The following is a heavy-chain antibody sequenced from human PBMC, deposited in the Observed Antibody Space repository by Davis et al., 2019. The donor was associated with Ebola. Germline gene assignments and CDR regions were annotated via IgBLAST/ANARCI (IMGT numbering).Heavy chain of an antibody. J-gene: IGHJ3*02. CDR3: ARTGDMYAFDI. CDR2: IYYSGST. D-gene: IGHD7-27*01. V-gene: IGHV4-39*01. Sequence: MPSETLSLTCTVPGGSISSSSYYWGWIRQPPGKGLEWIGSIYYSGSTYYNPSLKSRVTISVDTSKNQFSLKLSSVTAADTAVYYCARTGDMYAFDIWGQGTMVTVSS. CDR1: GGSISSSSYY.